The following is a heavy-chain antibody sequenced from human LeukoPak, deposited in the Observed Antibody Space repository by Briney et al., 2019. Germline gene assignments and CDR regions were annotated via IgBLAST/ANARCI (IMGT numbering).Heavy chain of an antibody. CDR3: ARAKAPIAATFDY. CDR1: GFSFSNHW. CDR2: INLDGSER. V-gene: IGHV3-7*01. J-gene: IGHJ4*02. D-gene: IGHD6-13*01. Sequence: GGSLRLSCVASGFSFSNHWMSWVRQAPGKGLEWVANINLDGSERNYGVSAKGRFTISRDNSKNALFVQMNNLKGDDTAVYYCARAKAPIAATFDYWGQGTLVTVSS.